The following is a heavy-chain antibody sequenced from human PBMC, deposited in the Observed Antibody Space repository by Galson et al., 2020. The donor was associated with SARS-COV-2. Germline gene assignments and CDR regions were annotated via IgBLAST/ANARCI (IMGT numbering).Heavy chain of an antibody. J-gene: IGHJ3*02. CDR1: GGSISSYY. CDR2: IYYSGST. V-gene: IGHV4-59*01. D-gene: IGHD3-9*01. CDR3: AGERYDILTGYYGADAFDI. Sequence: SETLSLTCTVSGGSISSYYWSLIRQPPGKGLEWIGYIYYSGSTNYNPSLKSRVTISVDTSKNQFSLKLSSVTAADTAVYYCAGERYDILTGYYGADAFDIWGQGTMVTVSS.